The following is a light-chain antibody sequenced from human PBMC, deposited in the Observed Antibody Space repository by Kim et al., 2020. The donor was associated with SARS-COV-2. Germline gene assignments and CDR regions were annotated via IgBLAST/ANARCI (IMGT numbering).Light chain of an antibody. V-gene: IGKV1-27*01. CDR3: QKYNSAPLT. J-gene: IGKJ4*01. CDR2: AAS. Sequence: ALVGDRVTITCRASQGISNYLALYTQKTGKVPKLLIYAASALQSVVPSRFCGSVSVTDFTLTISSLQPEDVATYYCQKYNSAPLTFGGGTKVDIK. CDR1: QGISNY.